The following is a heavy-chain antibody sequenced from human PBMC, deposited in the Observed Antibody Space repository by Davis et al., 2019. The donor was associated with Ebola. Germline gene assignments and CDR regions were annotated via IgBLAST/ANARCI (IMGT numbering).Heavy chain of an antibody. V-gene: IGHV4-34*01. CDR3: ARTAMTSISDLGLGYNYFDP. J-gene: IGHJ5*02. D-gene: IGHD2-21*02. Sequence: SQTLSLTCAIYGGSFRGYFWSWIRQSPGKGMEWIGQISHGGVTSYNPSLERRFTISMDTSKNQFYLRLDSVTAADTAVYYCARTAMTSISDLGLGYNYFDPWGQGSLVTVSS. CDR2: ISHGGVT. CDR1: GGSFRGYF.